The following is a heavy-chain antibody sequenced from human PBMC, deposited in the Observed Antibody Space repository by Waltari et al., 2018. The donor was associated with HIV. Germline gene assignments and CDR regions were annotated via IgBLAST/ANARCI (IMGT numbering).Heavy chain of an antibody. J-gene: IGHJ6*02. CDR1: VFLFGSHC. V-gene: IGHV3-74*01. CDR3: VKDVAVTFYGVYYSGLDV. CDR2: IVNYCAVR. Sequence: VDSGGTPVQTRGSLRLSCKGSVFLFGSHCMPWVRQSQGKALVWVGRIVNYCAVRKDADSVRGRFTISRDNANNTLFLDMKGLRVEDSGIYYCVKDVAVTFYGVYYSGLDVWVQGTTVTV. D-gene: IGHD2-21*02.